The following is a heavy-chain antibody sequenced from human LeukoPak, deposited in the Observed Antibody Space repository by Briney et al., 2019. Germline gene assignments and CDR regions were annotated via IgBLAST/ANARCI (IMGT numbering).Heavy chain of an antibody. V-gene: IGHV3-53*01. Sequence: SGGSLRLSCAVSGFIVSSYYMTWVRQAPGKGLEWASLIYSGGSTYYADSVKGRFTISRDNSKNTLYLQMNSLRAEDTAVYYCARRALYFDYWGQGTLVTVSS. J-gene: IGHJ4*02. CDR1: GFIVSSYY. CDR2: IYSGGST. CDR3: ARRALYFDY.